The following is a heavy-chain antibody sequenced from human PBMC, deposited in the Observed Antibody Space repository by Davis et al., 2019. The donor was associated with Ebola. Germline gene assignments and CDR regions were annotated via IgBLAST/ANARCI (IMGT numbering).Heavy chain of an antibody. J-gene: IGHJ4*02. D-gene: IGHD6-19*01. CDR2: ISGSGART. V-gene: IGHV3-23*01. Sequence: GESLKISCSASGFAPRNNAMNWVRQAPGKGLEWVSGISGSGARTFYANSVKGRFSISRDNYKATLYLEINSRRAEDTAVYHCAKGMRSAGPGTPDYWGPGTRVTVSS. CDR1: GFAPRNNA. CDR3: AKGMRSAGPGTPDY.